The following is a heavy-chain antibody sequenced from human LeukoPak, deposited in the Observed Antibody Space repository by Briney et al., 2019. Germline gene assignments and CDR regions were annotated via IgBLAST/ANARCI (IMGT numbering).Heavy chain of an antibody. CDR3: ARDRLVVVVAAIYYYYGMDV. Sequence: GASVKVSCKASGYTFTGYYMHWVRQAPGQGLEWMGWINPNSGGTNYAQKFQGRVTMTRDTSISTAYMELSRLRSADTAVYYCARDRLVVVVAAIYYYYGMDVWGQGTTVTVSS. D-gene: IGHD2-15*01. V-gene: IGHV1-2*02. CDR2: INPNSGGT. CDR1: GYTFTGYY. J-gene: IGHJ6*02.